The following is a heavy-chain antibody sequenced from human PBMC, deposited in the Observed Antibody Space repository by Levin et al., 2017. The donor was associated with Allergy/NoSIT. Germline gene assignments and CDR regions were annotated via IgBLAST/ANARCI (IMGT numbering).Heavy chain of an antibody. Sequence: PGGSLRLSCAASGFTFSSYSMNWVRQAPGKGLEWVSSISSSSSYIYYADSVKGRFTISRDNAKNSLYLQMNSLRAEDTAVYYCARDAGWNPFGASYWGQGTLVTVSS. J-gene: IGHJ4*02. CDR2: ISSSSSYI. D-gene: IGHD1-1*01. V-gene: IGHV3-21*01. CDR1: GFTFSSYS. CDR3: ARDAGWNPFGASY.